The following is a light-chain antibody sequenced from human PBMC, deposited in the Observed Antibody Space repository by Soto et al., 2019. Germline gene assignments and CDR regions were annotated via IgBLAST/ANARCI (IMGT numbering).Light chain of an antibody. CDR1: SSDVGSYNL. V-gene: IGLV2-23*01. J-gene: IGLJ1*01. CDR2: EGS. CDR3: CSYAGSSTYV. Sequence: QPALTQPASVSGSPGQSITISCPGISSDVGSYNLVSWYQQHPGEAPKVMIYEGSKRPSGVSNRFSGSKSGNTASLTISGLQAEDEADYYCCSYAGSSTYVFGTGTKVTV.